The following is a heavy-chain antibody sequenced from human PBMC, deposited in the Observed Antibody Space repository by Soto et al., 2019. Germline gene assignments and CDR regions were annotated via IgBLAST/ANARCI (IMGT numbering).Heavy chain of an antibody. CDR2: IFYTGST. CDR3: ARRNWNSLGAYSFDI. J-gene: IGHJ3*02. Sequence: SETLSLTCTVSGGSISPYYWSWIRQPPGKGLEWIGYIFYTGSTTYSPSLKSRVTLSVDTSKNQFSLQLSSVTAADTAVYYCARRNWNSLGAYSFDIWGQETMVTVSS. CDR1: GGSISPYY. V-gene: IGHV4-59*01. D-gene: IGHD1-1*01.